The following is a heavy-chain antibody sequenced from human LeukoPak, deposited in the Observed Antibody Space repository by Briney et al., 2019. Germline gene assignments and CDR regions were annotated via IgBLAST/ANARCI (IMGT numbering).Heavy chain of an antibody. V-gene: IGHV1-69*06. D-gene: IGHD5-18*01. CDR2: IIPIFGTA. CDR1: GGTFSSYA. Sequence: SVKVSCKASGGTFSSYAISWVRQAPGQGLEWMGGIIPIFGTANYAQKFQGRVTITADKSTSTAYMELSSLRSEDTAVYYCAREGFERIQLWLGAYYFDYWGQGTLVTVSS. CDR3: AREGFERIQLWLGAYYFDY. J-gene: IGHJ4*02.